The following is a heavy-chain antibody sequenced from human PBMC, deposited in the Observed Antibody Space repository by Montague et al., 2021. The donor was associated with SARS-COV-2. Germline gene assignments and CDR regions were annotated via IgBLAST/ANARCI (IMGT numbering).Heavy chain of an antibody. V-gene: IGHV4-4*02. J-gene: IGHJ4*02. CDR2: IYDSETI. Sequence: SETLSLTCAVSGGSISSSHWFTWVRQPPGKGLEWIGDIYDSETIXYNPSLKRRVTISVDRTKNQFSLKLSSVTAADTAVYYCARGPDSSGYCNDSDYWGQGTLVTVSS. CDR3: ARGPDSSGYCNDSDY. D-gene: IGHD3-22*01. CDR1: GGSISSSHW.